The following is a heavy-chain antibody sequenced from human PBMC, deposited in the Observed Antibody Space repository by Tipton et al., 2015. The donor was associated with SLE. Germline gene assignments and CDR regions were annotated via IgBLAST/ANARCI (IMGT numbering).Heavy chain of an antibody. CDR2: IYYIGSGST. Sequence: TLSFTCTVSGGSVSSVGYYWSWIRLQPGKGLEWIGYIYYIGSGSTSYNPSLKSRLTISVDTSKNQFSLKLSSVTAADTAVYYCARDRSRGYGSFDDWGQGTLVTVSS. CDR1: GGSVSSVGYY. V-gene: IGHV4-31*03. CDR3: ARDRSRGYGSFDD. D-gene: IGHD5-12*01. J-gene: IGHJ4*02.